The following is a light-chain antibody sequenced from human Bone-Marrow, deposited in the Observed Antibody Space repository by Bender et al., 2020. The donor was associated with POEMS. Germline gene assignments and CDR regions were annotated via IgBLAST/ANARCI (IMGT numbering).Light chain of an antibody. CDR1: SSTIGRIN. Sequence: QSVLTRPPSASGAPGQRVSISCSGSSSTIGRINVNGYHQLPGTAPHLLIYNNDQRPSGVPDRFSGSKSGTSASLAISGLQSEDEAVYYCAAWDDSLNAPFGGGTKLTVL. CDR2: NND. CDR3: AAWDDSLNAP. J-gene: IGLJ3*02. V-gene: IGLV1-44*01.